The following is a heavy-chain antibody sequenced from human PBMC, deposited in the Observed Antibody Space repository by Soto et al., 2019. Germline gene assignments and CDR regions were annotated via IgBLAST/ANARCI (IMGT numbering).Heavy chain of an antibody. D-gene: IGHD3-9*01. CDR3: ARDGASALTTYPDI. CDR1: GFTINSNY. V-gene: IGHV3-66*01. CDR2: IYSGGST. Sequence: EVQLMESGGGLVQPGGSLRLSCAVSGFTINSNYMSWVRQAPGKGLEWVSVIYSGGSTYYADSVKGRFTISRDNSKNTLFLRMNSLRAEDTAVYYCARDGASALTTYPDIWGQGTMVTVSS. J-gene: IGHJ3*02.